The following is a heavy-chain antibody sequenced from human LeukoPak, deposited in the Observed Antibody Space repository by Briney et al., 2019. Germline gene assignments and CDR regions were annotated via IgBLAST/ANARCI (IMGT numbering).Heavy chain of an antibody. J-gene: IGHJ4*02. CDR2: ISGSGGST. CDR3: AKDKVGATYRIFDY. D-gene: IGHD1-26*01. V-gene: IGHV3-23*01. Sequence: PGGSLRLSCAASGFTFSSYAMSWVRQAPGKGLEWVSAISGSGGSTYYADSVKGRFAISRDNSKNTLYLQMNSLRAEDTAVYYCAKDKVGATYRIFDYWGQGTLVTVSS. CDR1: GFTFSSYA.